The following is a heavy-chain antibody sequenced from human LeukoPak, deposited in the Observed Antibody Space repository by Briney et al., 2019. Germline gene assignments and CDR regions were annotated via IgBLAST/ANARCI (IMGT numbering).Heavy chain of an antibody. CDR3: ARLRGSGSPWDDY. Sequence: ASVKVSRKASGYTFTKYYIHWVRQAPGQGLEWMGIINPSGDSATYAQKLQGRVTMTRDTSTSTVYMELSSLTSDDTAVYYCARLRGSGSPWDDYWGQGTLVTVSS. V-gene: IGHV1-46*01. CDR1: GYTFTKYY. D-gene: IGHD3-10*02. J-gene: IGHJ4*02. CDR2: INPSGDSA.